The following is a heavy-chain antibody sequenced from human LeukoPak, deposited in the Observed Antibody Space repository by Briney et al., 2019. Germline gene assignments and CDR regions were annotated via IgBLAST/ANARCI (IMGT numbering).Heavy chain of an antibody. D-gene: IGHD2-2*01. Sequence: GRSLRLSCAASGFTFSSYAMHWVRQAPGKGLEWVAVISYDGSNKYYADSVKGRFTISRDNSKNTLYLQMNSLRAEDTAVYYCARSKPSPIAVVPAATYYYGMDVWGQGTTVTVSS. CDR1: GFTFSSYA. CDR2: ISYDGSNK. CDR3: ARSKPSPIAVVPAATYYYGMDV. J-gene: IGHJ6*02. V-gene: IGHV3-30-3*01.